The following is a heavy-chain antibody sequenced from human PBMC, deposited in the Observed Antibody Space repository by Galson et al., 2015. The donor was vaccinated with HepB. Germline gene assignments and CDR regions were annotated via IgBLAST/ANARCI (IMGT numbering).Heavy chain of an antibody. Sequence: SLRLSCAASGFTFSSYAMSWVRQAPGKGLEWVSAISGSGGSTYYADSVKGRFTISRDNAKNSLYLQMNSLRAEDTAVYYCARRIAAAGNNWFDPWGQGTLVTVSS. CDR2: ISGSGGST. V-gene: IGHV3-23*01. J-gene: IGHJ5*02. CDR1: GFTFSSYA. CDR3: ARRIAAAGNNWFDP. D-gene: IGHD6-13*01.